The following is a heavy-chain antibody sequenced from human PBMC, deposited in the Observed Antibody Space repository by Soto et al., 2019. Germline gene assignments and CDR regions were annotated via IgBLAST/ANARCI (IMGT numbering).Heavy chain of an antibody. Sequence: SVTLSLTCSCYGGSCSVYYWTLLGQNPGKGLEWIGEINHSGSTNYNPSLKSRVTISVDTSKNQFSLKLSSVTAADTAVYYCARAGYSSSWYRHHYGMDVWGQGTKVTVSS. CDR1: GGSCSVYY. J-gene: IGHJ6*02. CDR3: ARAGYSSSWYRHHYGMDV. V-gene: IGHV4-34*01. D-gene: IGHD6-13*01. CDR2: INHSGST.